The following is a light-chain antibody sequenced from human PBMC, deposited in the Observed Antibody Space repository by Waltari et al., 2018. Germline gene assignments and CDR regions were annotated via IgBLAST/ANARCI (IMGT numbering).Light chain of an antibody. Sequence: SSELTQAPSVSVSPGQTARIICGGDNFGTKYVHWYQQKPAQAPVVVIYYNSDRPSGIPERFSVSKSGNSATLTISGVEAGDEADYYCQGWDSNSDHVLFGGGTRLTVL. CDR1: NFGTKY. J-gene: IGLJ2*01. CDR3: QGWDSNSDHVL. CDR2: YNS. V-gene: IGLV3-21*01.